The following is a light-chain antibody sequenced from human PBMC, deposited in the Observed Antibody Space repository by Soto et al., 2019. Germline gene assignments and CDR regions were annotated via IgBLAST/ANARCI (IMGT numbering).Light chain of an antibody. V-gene: IGKV3-15*01. CDR3: QQYNNWPRT. J-gene: IGKJ1*01. CDR1: QSVSSN. Sequence: EIVMTQSPATLTTSPGERATVSCRASQSVSSNSAWYQQKPGQVPRLLIYYASTRATGIPARFSGSGSGTEFTLTISSLESEDFAVYYCQQYNNWPRTFGQGTKV. CDR2: YAS.